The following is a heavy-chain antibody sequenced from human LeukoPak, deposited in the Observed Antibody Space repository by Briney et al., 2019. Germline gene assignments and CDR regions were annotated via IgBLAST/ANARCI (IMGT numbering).Heavy chain of an antibody. CDR1: GFTFSSYS. V-gene: IGHV3-66*01. Sequence: GGPLRLSCAASGFTFSSYSMNWVRQAPGKGLEWVSVIYSGGGTYYADSVKGRITISRDNSKNTLYLQMNSLRAEDTAVYYCARDLGVAAAGSFDYWGQGTLVTVSS. CDR3: ARDLGVAAAGSFDY. J-gene: IGHJ4*02. CDR2: IYSGGGT. D-gene: IGHD6-13*01.